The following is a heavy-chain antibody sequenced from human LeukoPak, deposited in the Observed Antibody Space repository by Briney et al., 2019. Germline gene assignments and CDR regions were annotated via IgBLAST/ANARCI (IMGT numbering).Heavy chain of an antibody. D-gene: IGHD6-13*01. CDR1: GGSISSYY. CDR3: ARISSSNWYNERGAFDV. Sequence: SETLSLTCAVSGGSISSYYWSWVRQPPGKGLEWIGFVYYTGSTNYSPSLKSRVTISVDTSKNQFSLKLRSVTAADTAVYYCARISSSNWYNERGAFDVWGQGTMVTVSS. V-gene: IGHV4-59*01. J-gene: IGHJ3*01. CDR2: VYYTGST.